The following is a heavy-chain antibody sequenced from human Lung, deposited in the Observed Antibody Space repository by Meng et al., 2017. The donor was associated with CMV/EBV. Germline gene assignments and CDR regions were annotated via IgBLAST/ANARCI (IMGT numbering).Heavy chain of an antibody. CDR2: TYYRSKWYD. D-gene: IGHD3-22*01. V-gene: IGHV6-1*01. J-gene: IGHJ6*02. CDR1: GDRVSSNIAA. CDR3: ARDYYDSGAYYYTEEYYHGLDV. Sequence: SQTLSLTCAISGDRVSSNIAAWNWIRQSPSRGLEWLGRTYYRSKWYDDYAMAVKSRITINPDTSKNQFSLQLNSVTPEDTAVYYCARDYYDSGAYYYTEEYYHGLDVWGQGXTVTVSS.